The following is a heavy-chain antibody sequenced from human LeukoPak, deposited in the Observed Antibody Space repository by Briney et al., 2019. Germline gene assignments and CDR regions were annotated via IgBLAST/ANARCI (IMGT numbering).Heavy chain of an antibody. D-gene: IGHD3-10*01. CDR3: VRGSSYASWSYLTSGMDV. J-gene: IGHJ6*02. V-gene: IGHV4-59*08. CDR2: IYYNGNT. Sequence: SETLSLTCTVSVGSIISYFWNSIRPPPGKGLEWVGHIYYNGNTNYNPSLKCRVTVSVHDAHIPLNLRSASAADTSSYCCVRGSSYASWSYLTSGMDVWGQGTRVIVSS. CDR1: VGSIISYF.